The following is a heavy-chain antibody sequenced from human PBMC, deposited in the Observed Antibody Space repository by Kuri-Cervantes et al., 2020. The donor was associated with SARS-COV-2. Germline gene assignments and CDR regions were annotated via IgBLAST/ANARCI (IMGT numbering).Heavy chain of an antibody. CDR1: GYTFTSYA. V-gene: IGHV1-3*01. J-gene: IGHJ4*02. Sequence: ASVKVSCKASGYTFTSYAMHWVRQAPGQRLEWMGWINAGNGNTKYSQKFQGRVTITRDTSASTAYMELSSLRSEDTAVYYCASLGLPSRWRVPAEFGYWGQGTLVTVSS. CDR3: ASLGLPSRWRVPAEFGY. D-gene: IGHD2-2*01. CDR2: INAGNGNT.